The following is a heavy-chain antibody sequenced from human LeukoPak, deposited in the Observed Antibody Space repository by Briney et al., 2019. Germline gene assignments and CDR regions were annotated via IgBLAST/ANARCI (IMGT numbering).Heavy chain of an antibody. V-gene: IGHV4-39*07. D-gene: IGHD3-10*01. CDR1: GGSISSSSYY. Sequence: SETLSLTCTVSGGSISSSSYYWGWIRQPPGKGLEWIGSIYYSGSTYYDPSLKSRVTISVDTSKNQFSLKLSSVTAADTAVYYCARGSIFFDYWGQGTLVTVSS. CDR2: IYYSGST. J-gene: IGHJ4*02. CDR3: ARGSIFFDY.